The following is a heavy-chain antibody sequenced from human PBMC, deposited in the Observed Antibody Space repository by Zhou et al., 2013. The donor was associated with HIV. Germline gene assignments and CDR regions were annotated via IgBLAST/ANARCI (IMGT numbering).Heavy chain of an antibody. CDR3: ARAEWRAYYYYYYMDV. V-gene: IGHV1-69*05. Sequence: QVQLVQSAAEVKRPGASVKVSCKASGYTLTGFGISWVRQAPGQGLEWMGGIIPIFGTANYAQKFQGRVTITTDESTSTAYMELSSLRSEDTAVYYCARAEWRAYYYYYYMDVWGKGTTVIVSS. CDR1: GYTLTGFG. CDR2: IIPIFGTA. D-gene: IGHD3-3*01. J-gene: IGHJ6*03.